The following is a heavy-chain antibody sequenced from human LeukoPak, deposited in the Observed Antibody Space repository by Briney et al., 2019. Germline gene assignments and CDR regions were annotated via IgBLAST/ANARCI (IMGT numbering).Heavy chain of an antibody. CDR3: ASVLESKRHYDILTGQSMGINAFDI. Sequence: GASVKVSCKASGYTFTSYDINWVRQAPGQGLEWMGRINPNSGGTNYAQKFRGRVTMTRDTSISTAYMELSRLRSDDTAVYYCASVLESKRHYDILTGQSMGINAFDIWGQGTMVTVSS. J-gene: IGHJ3*02. V-gene: IGHV1-2*06. D-gene: IGHD3-9*01. CDR2: INPNSGGT. CDR1: GYTFTSYD.